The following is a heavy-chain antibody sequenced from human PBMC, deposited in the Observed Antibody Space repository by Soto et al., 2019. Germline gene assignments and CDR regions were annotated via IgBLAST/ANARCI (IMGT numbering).Heavy chain of an antibody. CDR1: GFTFRSYW. CDR2: INSDGSST. J-gene: IGHJ2*01. CDR3: ARGGSLNWYFDL. Sequence: EVQLVESGGGLVQPGGSLRLSCAASGFTFRSYWMDWVRQAPEKGLVWVSRINSDGSSTSDADSVKGRFTISRDNAKNTLYLQMNSLRAEDTAVYYCARGGSLNWYFDLWGRGTLVTVSS. D-gene: IGHD1-26*01. V-gene: IGHV3-74*01.